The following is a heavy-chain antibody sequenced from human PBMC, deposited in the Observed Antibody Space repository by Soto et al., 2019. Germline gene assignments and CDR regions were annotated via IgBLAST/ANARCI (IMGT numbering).Heavy chain of an antibody. CDR1: GFTFSNAW. D-gene: IGHD6-13*01. V-gene: IGHV3-15*01. CDR3: TTDGSSWYCDFHYGMDV. J-gene: IGHJ6*01. CDR2: IKSKTDGGTT. Sequence: GGSLRLSCAASGFTFSNAWMSWVRQAPGKGLEWVGRIKSKTDGGTTDYAAPVKGRFTISRDDSKNTLYLQMNSLKTEDTAVYYWTTDGSSWYCDFHYGMDVWGQGTTVTVS.